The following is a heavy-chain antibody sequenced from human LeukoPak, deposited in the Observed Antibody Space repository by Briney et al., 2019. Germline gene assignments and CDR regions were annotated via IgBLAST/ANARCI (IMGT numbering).Heavy chain of an antibody. CDR2: ISYDGSNK. J-gene: IGHJ4*02. V-gene: IGHV3-30-3*01. CDR3: ARESIAAAEPHLDY. D-gene: IGHD6-13*01. Sequence: PGGSLRLSCAASGFTFSSYAMHWVRQAPGKGLEWVAVISYDGSNKYYADSVKGRFTISRDNSKNTLYLQMNSLRAEDTAVYYCARESIAAAEPHLDYWGQGTLVTVSS. CDR1: GFTFSSYA.